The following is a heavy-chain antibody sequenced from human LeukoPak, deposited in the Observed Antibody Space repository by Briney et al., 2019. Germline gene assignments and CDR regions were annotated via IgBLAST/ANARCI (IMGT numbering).Heavy chain of an antibody. CDR2: IKQDGSEK. CDR1: GFTFSSYS. Sequence: EGSLRLSCAASGFTFSSYSMNWVRQAPGKGLEWVANIKQDGSEKYYVDSVKGRFTISRDNAKNSLYLQMNSLRAEDTAVYYCARIAAAGTNWFDPWGQGTLVTVSS. CDR3: ARIAAAGTNWFDP. J-gene: IGHJ5*02. D-gene: IGHD6-13*01. V-gene: IGHV3-7*01.